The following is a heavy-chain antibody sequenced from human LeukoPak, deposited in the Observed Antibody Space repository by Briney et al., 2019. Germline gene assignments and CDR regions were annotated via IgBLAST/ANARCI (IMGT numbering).Heavy chain of an antibody. CDR3: ARGGARPQLVLPDY. CDR1: GYTFTSYG. V-gene: IGHV1-18*01. J-gene: IGHJ4*02. Sequence: APVTVSFTASGYTFTSYGISWVRQAPGQGLEWMGWISAYNGNTNYAQKLQGRVTMTTDTSTSTAYMELRSLRSDDTAVYYCARGGARPQLVLPDYWGQGTLVTVSS. D-gene: IGHD6-13*01. CDR2: ISAYNGNT.